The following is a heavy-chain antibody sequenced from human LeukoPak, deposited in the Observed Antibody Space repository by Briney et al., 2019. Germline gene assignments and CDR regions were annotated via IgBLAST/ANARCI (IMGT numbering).Heavy chain of an antibody. CDR2: IIPIFGTA. D-gene: IGHD2-2*01. V-gene: IGHV1-69*13. J-gene: IGHJ4*02. CDR3: ARERVQRRYCSSTSCYPSDY. CDR1: GGTFSSYA. Sequence: SVKVSCKASGGTFSSYAVSWVRQAPGQGLEWMGGIIPIFGTANYAQKFQGRVTITADESTSTAYMELSSLRSEDTAVYYCARERVQRRYCSSTSCYPSDYWGQGTLVTVSS.